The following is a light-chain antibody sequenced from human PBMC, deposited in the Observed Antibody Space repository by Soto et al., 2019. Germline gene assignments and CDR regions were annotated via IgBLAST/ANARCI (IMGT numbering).Light chain of an antibody. J-gene: IGLJ1*01. CDR1: SSDIGGYNF. CDR2: EVS. CDR3: KSYAGSNTYV. Sequence: LTQPASVSGSPGQSITISCTGTSSDIGGYNFVSWYHQHPGKAPKLMIYEVSNRPSGVSDRFSGSKSGNTASLTVSGLQAADEADYFCKSYAGSNTYVFGSGTKVTVL. V-gene: IGLV2-14*01.